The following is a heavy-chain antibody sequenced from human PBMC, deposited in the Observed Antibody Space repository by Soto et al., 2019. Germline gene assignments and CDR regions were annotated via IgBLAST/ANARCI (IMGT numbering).Heavy chain of an antibody. CDR1: GYPFISYG. D-gene: IGHD2-15*01. CDR3: ARDVALAASPLPVDY. V-gene: IGHV1-18*01. Sequence: QVQLVQSGAELRKTGASVKVSCKASGYPFISYGFSWVRQAPGQGLEWLGWISAYNGDTKYEQKFQGRITMTTDTTTSTAYMELTSLKSDDTAVYYCARDVALAASPLPVDYWGQGTLVTVSS. CDR2: ISAYNGDT. J-gene: IGHJ4*02.